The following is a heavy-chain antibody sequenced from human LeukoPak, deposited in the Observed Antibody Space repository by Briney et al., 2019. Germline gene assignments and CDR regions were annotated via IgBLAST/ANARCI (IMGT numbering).Heavy chain of an antibody. CDR2: IYYSGSS. D-gene: IGHD4-11*01. Sequence: SQTLSLTCTVSGGSISSGDYYWTWIRQHSGKGLEWIGYIYYSGSSFYNPSLKSRVTMSVDTSKNQFSLKLSSVTAADTAVYCARAPKGMTTVRYYYYYYMDVWGKGTTVTVSS. CDR1: GGSISSGDYY. J-gene: IGHJ6*03. V-gene: IGHV4-31*03. CDR3: ARAPKGMTTVRYYYYYYMDV.